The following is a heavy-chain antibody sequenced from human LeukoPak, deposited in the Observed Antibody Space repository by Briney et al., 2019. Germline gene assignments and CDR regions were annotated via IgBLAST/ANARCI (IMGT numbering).Heavy chain of an antibody. J-gene: IGHJ2*01. Sequence: PSETLSLTCTVSGGSISGARYYWNWIRQPAGKGLEWIGRIYTSESTNYNPSLKSRVTISADTSKNQFSLKLSSVTAADTAVYCCAREYDSSGYSYWYFDLWGRGTLVTVSS. CDR2: IYTSEST. CDR3: AREYDSSGYSYWYFDL. D-gene: IGHD3-22*01. V-gene: IGHV4-61*02. CDR1: GGSISGARYY.